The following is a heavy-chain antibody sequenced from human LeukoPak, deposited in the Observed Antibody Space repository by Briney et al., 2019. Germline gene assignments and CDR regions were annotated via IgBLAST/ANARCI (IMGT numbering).Heavy chain of an antibody. J-gene: IGHJ3*02. V-gene: IGHV1-69*05. CDR3: ARGGDCSGDCHDAFDI. Sequence: ASVKVSCKASGGTFSSYAISWVRQAPGQGLEWMGEIIPIFGTANYAQKFQGRVTITTDESTSTAYMELSSLRSEDTAVYYCARGGDCSGDCHDAFDIWGQGTMVTVSS. CDR2: IIPIFGTA. D-gene: IGHD2-21*02. CDR1: GGTFSSYA.